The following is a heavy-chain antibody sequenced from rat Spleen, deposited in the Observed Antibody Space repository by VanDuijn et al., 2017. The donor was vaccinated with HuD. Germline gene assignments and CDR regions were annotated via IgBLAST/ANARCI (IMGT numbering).Heavy chain of an antibody. Sequence: EVQLVESGGGLVQPGRSLKLSCAASGFTFSNYDMAWVRQAPTKGLEWVASITNASGRTYYPDSVKGRFTISRDTAQNTLYLQMNSLRSEDTATYYCATGDIGVHRYYFDYWGQGTLVTVSS. V-gene: IGHV5S23*01. CDR3: ATGDIGVHRYYFDY. D-gene: IGHD4-3*01. J-gene: IGHJ3*01. CDR2: ITNASGRT. CDR1: GFTFSNYD.